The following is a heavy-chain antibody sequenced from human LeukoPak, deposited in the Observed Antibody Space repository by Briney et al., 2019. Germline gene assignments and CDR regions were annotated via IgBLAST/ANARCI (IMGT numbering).Heavy chain of an antibody. CDR3: ARVKTMPVMPKDSGSLDY. V-gene: IGHV1-3*01. Sequence: ASVNVSCKASGYTFTSYAMHWVRQAPGQRLEWMGWINAGNGNTKYSQKFQGRVTITRDTSASTAYMELSSLRSEDTAVYYCARVKTMPVMPKDSGSLDYWGQGTLVTVSS. CDR1: GYTFTSYA. J-gene: IGHJ4*02. D-gene: IGHD1-26*01. CDR2: INAGNGNT.